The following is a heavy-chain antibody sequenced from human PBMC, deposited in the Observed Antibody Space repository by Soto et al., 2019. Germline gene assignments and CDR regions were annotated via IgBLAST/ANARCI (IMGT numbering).Heavy chain of an antibody. CDR2: IKQDGSEK. D-gene: IGHD3-10*01. Sequence: EVQLVESGGGLVQPGGSLRLSCAASGFTFSSYWMSWVRHAPGNGLECVANIKQDGSEKYYVDSVKGRFTISRDNAKNSLYLQMNSVRAEDTAVYYCARDHYGSGRPLDYWGQRPLVT. V-gene: IGHV3-7*01. CDR3: ARDHYGSGRPLDY. CDR1: GFTFSSYW. J-gene: IGHJ4*02.